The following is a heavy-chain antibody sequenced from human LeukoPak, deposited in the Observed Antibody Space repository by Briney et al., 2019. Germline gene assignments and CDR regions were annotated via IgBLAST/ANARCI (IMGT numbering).Heavy chain of an antibody. Sequence: GGSLRLSCAASGFTFSSYSMNWVRQAPGKGLEWVSSISSSSSYIHYADSVKGRFTISRDNAKNSLYLQMNSLRAEDTAVYYCARDGTGFDYWGQGTLVTVSS. CDR1: GFTFSSYS. D-gene: IGHD3/OR15-3a*01. CDR2: ISSSSSYI. J-gene: IGHJ4*02. V-gene: IGHV3-21*01. CDR3: ARDGTGFDY.